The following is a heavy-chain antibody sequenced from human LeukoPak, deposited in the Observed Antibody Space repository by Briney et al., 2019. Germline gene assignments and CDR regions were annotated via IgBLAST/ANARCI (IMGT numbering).Heavy chain of an antibody. Sequence: GASVKVSCKASGYTFTSYGISWVRQAPGQGLEWMGWISAYNGNTNYAQKLQGRVTITTDESTSTAYMELSSLRSEDTAVYYCARASIVGATTFDYWGQGTLVTVSS. J-gene: IGHJ4*02. CDR3: ARASIVGATTFDY. D-gene: IGHD1-26*01. CDR1: GYTFTSYG. V-gene: IGHV1-18*01. CDR2: ISAYNGNT.